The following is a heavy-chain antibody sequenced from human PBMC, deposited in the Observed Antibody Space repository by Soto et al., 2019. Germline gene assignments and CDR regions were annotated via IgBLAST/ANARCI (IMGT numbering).Heavy chain of an antibody. Sequence: QVQLQESGPGLVKPSQTLSLTCTVSGGSISSGVNYWSWIRQLPGKGLEWIGYIYDSGTTYYNPSLKSRLTISGDTSKNHFSLKLTSVTAADTAVYYCARGGLPTTFRHWGQGTLVTVSS. J-gene: IGHJ4*02. CDR1: GGSISSGVNY. CDR3: ARGGLPTTFRH. CDR2: IYDSGTT. D-gene: IGHD4-17*01. V-gene: IGHV4-31*03.